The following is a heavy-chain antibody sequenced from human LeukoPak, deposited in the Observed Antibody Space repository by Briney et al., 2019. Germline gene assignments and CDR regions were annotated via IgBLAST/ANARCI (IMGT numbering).Heavy chain of an antibody. V-gene: IGHV3-21*01. Sequence: GGSLRLSCAASGFTFSSYSMNWVRQAPGKGLEWVSPISSSSSYIYYADSVKGRFTISRDNAKNSLYLQMNSLRAEDTAVYYCARDRGTYDYVWGSYRSPDYWGQGTLVTVSS. D-gene: IGHD3-16*02. CDR2: ISSSSSYI. CDR3: ARDRGTYDYVWGSYRSPDY. J-gene: IGHJ4*02. CDR1: GFTFSSYS.